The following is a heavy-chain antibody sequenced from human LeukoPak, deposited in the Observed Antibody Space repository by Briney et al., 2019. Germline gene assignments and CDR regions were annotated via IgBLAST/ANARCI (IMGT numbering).Heavy chain of an antibody. J-gene: IGHJ4*02. V-gene: IGHV5-51*01. CDR3: ARRRYYDSSGYSNFDY. CDR1: GYSFTSYW. CDR2: LYPGDSDT. D-gene: IGHD3-22*01. Sequence: GESLKISCKGSGYSFTSYWIGWVRQIPGKGLEWMGILYPGDSDTRYSPSFQGQVTTSADKSISTAYLQWSSLKASDTAMYYCARRRYYDSSGYSNFDYWGQGTLVTVSS.